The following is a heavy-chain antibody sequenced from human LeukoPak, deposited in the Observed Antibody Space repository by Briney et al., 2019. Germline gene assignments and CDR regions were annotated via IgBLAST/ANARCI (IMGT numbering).Heavy chain of an antibody. D-gene: IGHD6-6*01. V-gene: IGHV4-34*01. Sequence: SETLSLTCAVYGGSFSGYYWSWIRQPPGKGLEWIGEINHSGSTNYNPSLKSRVAISVDTSKNQFSLKLSSVTAADTAVYYCARGQPVDEMDSSSSDYYYYYMDVWGKGTTVTVSS. CDR1: GGSFSGYY. J-gene: IGHJ6*03. CDR2: INHSGST. CDR3: ARGQPVDEMDSSSSDYYYYYMDV.